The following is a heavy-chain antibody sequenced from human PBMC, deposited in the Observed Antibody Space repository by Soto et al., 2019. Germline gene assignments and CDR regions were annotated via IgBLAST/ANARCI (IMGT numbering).Heavy chain of an antibody. Sequence: GGSLRLSCAASGFAFSNYGMHWVRQAPGKGLEWVALIYYDGTNKYYEDSVKGRFTISRDNSKNTLYLQMNSLRAEDTAVYYCARDPSYSISSYQSLYGMDVWGPGTTVTASS. V-gene: IGHV3-33*01. CDR2: IYYDGTNK. CDR3: ARDPSYSISSYQSLYGMDV. J-gene: IGHJ6*02. D-gene: IGHD6-6*01. CDR1: GFAFSNYG.